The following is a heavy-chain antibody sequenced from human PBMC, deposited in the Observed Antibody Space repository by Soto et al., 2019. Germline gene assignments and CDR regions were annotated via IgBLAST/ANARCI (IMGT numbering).Heavy chain of an antibody. CDR3: ARSLLDEYSSSWRSAYYGMDV. J-gene: IGHJ6*02. CDR2: INPNSGGT. CDR1: GFTFSAYY. D-gene: IGHD6-13*01. Sequence: QVQLVQSGAEVKKPGASVKVSCKASGFTFSAYYIYWVRQAPGQGLEWIGWINPNSGGTHNAQKFQGRVTRTRDSSTSTVYMELGVLIPDDTAVYYCARSLLDEYSSSWRSAYYGMDVWGQGTTVTVSS. V-gene: IGHV1-2*02.